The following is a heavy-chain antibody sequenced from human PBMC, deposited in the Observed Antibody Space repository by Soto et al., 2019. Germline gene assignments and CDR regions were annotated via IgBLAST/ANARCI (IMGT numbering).Heavy chain of an antibody. CDR2: ISVSDAFI. CDR1: GFNVGAFA. D-gene: IGHD1-20*01. Sequence: GGSLRLSXAAPGFNVGAFAVNWVRQAPGKGLEWVSGISVSDAFIYYADSVRGRFSISRDASENILYLQMNSLRVDDTAIYYCTRETVAGITGLDYWGPGTLVTVSS. V-gene: IGHV3-23*01. CDR3: TRETVAGITGLDY. J-gene: IGHJ4*02.